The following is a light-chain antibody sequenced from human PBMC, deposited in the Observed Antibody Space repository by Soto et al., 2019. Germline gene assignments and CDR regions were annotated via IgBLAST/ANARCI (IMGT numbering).Light chain of an antibody. Sequence: SYDLTPPPSVSVAPGRTATITCGGNNIGSKSVHWYHHKPGQAPVLVVYDDDYRPSGIPERIAGSNSGNTATLTNSRVEAGDEADYYCQVWDSSSDHYVFGQERQVTVL. V-gene: IGLV3-21*02. CDR1: NIGSKS. CDR2: DDD. CDR3: QVWDSSSDHYV. J-gene: IGLJ1*01.